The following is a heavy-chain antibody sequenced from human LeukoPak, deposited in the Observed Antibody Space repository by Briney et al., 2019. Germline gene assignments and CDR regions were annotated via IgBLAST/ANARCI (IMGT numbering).Heavy chain of an antibody. J-gene: IGHJ6*02. V-gene: IGHV3-7*05. D-gene: IGHD6-6*01. CDR3: ARDRGIAASPAYYYGMDV. CDR1: GFTFSSYW. Sequence: GGSLRLSCAASGFTFSSYWMSWVRQAPGKGLEWVANINQDGSEKYYVDSVKGRFTISRDNAKNSLYLQMNSLRAEDTAVYYCARDRGIAASPAYYYGMDVWGQGTTVTVSS. CDR2: INQDGSEK.